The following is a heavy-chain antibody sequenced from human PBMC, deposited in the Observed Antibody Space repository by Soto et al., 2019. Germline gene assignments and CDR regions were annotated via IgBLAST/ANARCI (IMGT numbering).Heavy chain of an antibody. CDR2: IRSKAYGGTT. J-gene: IGHJ4*02. D-gene: IGHD6-19*01. CDR3: TRVTRWLDLEY. CDR1: GFTFGDYA. V-gene: IGHV3-49*03. Sequence: PGGSLRLSCTASGFTFGDYAMSWFRQAPGKGLEWVGFIRSKAYGGTTEYAASVKGRFTISRDDSKSIAYLQMNSLKTEDTAVYYCTRVTRWLDLEYWGQGTLVTVSS.